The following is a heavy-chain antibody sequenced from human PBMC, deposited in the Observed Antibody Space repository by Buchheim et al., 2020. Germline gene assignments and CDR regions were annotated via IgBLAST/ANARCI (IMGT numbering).Heavy chain of an antibody. D-gene: IGHD4-23*01. Sequence: QLQLQESGPGLVKPSETLFLTCTVSGISIRSTTYYWGWIRQPPGKGLEWIGSISHTGTTSYSPSLKGRVTISLDTSTHQFSLNRNTVAAADTAVYYCARDIGGTPSDYWGQGTL. CDR2: ISHTGTT. CDR3: ARDIGGTPSDY. CDR1: GISIRSTTYY. J-gene: IGHJ4*02. V-gene: IGHV4-39*07.